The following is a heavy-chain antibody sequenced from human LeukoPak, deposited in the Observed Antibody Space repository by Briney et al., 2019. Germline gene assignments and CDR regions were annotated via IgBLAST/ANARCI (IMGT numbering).Heavy chain of an antibody. CDR3: ARGGRNDFWSGYSFTNWFDP. CDR1: GYTFTGYY. J-gene: IGHJ5*02. V-gene: IGHV1-2*02. CDR2: INANSGGT. D-gene: IGHD3-3*01. Sequence: ASVKVSCKASGYTFTGYYMHWVRQAPGQGLEWMGWINANSGGTSYAQKFQGRVTMTRDTSISTAYMELSRLRSDDTAVYYCARGGRNDFWSGYSFTNWFDPWGQGTLVTVSS.